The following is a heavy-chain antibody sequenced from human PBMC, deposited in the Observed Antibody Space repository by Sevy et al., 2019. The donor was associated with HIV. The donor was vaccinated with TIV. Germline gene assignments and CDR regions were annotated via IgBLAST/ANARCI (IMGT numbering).Heavy chain of an antibody. CDR3: ANGISARLDY. J-gene: IGHJ4*02. CDR2: IYYSGIT. Sequence: SETLSLTCTVSGDSISGYYWSWIRQPPGKGLEWIGYIYYSGITNHNPSLKSRVTISADTSKNQISLNLGSVTAADTAVYYCANGISARLDYWGQGTLVTVSS. V-gene: IGHV4-59*01. CDR1: GDSISGYY. D-gene: IGHD6-6*01.